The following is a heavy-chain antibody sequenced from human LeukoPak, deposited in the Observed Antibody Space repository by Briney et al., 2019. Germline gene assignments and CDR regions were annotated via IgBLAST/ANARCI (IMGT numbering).Heavy chain of an antibody. Sequence: ASVKVSCKASGYTFTGYYMHWVRQAPGQGLEWMGWINPNSGGTNYAQKFQGRVTMTRDTSISTAYMELSRLRSDDTAAYYCARALPFGEHYYYYMDVWGKGTTVTVSS. D-gene: IGHD3-16*01. CDR3: ARALPFGEHYYYYMDV. CDR1: GYTFTGYY. V-gene: IGHV1-2*02. J-gene: IGHJ6*03. CDR2: INPNSGGT.